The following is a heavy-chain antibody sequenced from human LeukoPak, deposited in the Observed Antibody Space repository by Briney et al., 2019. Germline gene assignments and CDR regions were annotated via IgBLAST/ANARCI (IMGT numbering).Heavy chain of an antibody. CDR2: IHTSGTT. CDR3: ARGDYYDGGGRNWFDV. V-gene: IGHV4-4*07. D-gene: IGHD3-16*01. CDR1: GDSMSYYY. Sequence: TSETLSLTCTVSGDSMSYYYWNFIRQPAGKGLEWIGRIHTSGTTSYSASLKSRVSMSVDSSRNQFSLRLTSVTAADTAIYFCARGDYYDGGGRNWFDVWGQGTLVTVSS. J-gene: IGHJ5*02.